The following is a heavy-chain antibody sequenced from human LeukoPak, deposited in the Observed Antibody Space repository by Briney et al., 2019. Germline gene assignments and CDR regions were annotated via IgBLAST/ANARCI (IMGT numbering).Heavy chain of an antibody. D-gene: IGHD6-13*01. Sequence: GGSLRLSCAASGVTFSDYYMSWIRQAPGKGLEWVSYISSSGNTIYYADSVKGRFTISRDNAKNSLYLQMNSLRAEDTAVYYCARDWGRAAAGTLWFDPWGQGTLVTVSS. CDR3: ARDWGRAAAGTLWFDP. CDR1: GVTFSDYY. CDR2: ISSSGNTI. V-gene: IGHV3-11*01. J-gene: IGHJ5*02.